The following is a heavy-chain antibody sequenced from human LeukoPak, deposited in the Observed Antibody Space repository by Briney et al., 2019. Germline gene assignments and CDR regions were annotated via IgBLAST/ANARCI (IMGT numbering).Heavy chain of an antibody. J-gene: IGHJ4*02. CDR2: VYYSGST. Sequence: PSETLSLTCTVSGGSISSSGYYWGWIRQPPGKGLEWIANVYYSGSTHHNPSLKSRVTISVDTSNNHFSLKLSSVTAADTAVYYCTRRREESAYRDYWGQGTLVTVSS. CDR1: GGSISSSGYY. V-gene: IGHV4-39*02. CDR3: TRRREESAYRDY. D-gene: IGHD1-26*01.